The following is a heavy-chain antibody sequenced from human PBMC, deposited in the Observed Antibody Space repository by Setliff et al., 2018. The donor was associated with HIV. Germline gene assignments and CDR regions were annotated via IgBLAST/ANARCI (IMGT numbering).Heavy chain of an antibody. CDR3: ARLDCSSSSGFVDY. V-gene: IGHV4-59*08. CDR2: IYGSGST. J-gene: IGHJ4*02. D-gene: IGHD2-2*01. Sequence: PSETLSLTCTVSGGSISTYYWSWIRQPPGKGLEWVGYIYGSGSTNYNPSLKSRLTISIDMSKNQFSLKLSSVTAADTAVYYCARLDCSSSSGFVDYWGQGTLVTVSS. CDR1: GGSISTYY.